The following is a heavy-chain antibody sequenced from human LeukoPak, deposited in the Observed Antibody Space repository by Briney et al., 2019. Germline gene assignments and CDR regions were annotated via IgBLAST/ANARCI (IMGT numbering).Heavy chain of an antibody. CDR1: GFSFSRYG. CDR2: IRSSDSTT. CDR3: AKRADSSAHSFDY. Sequence: HPGGSLRLSCAASGFSFSRYGMKWVRQAPGKGLVWLSYIRSSDSTTYYADSVKGRFTISRDNAKNSLYLQMDSLRVEDTAVYYCAKRADSSAHSFDYWGQGTLVTVSS. D-gene: IGHD3-22*01. V-gene: IGHV3-48*04. J-gene: IGHJ4*02.